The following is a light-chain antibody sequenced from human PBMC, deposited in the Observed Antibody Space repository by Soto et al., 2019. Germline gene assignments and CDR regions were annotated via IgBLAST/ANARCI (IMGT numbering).Light chain of an antibody. J-gene: IGKJ4*01. Sequence: IVLTQYRRTLSLSPGERATLSCRARQSVSSSYLAWYQQKPGQAPRLLIYGGSTRATGIPARFSGSGSGTEFTLTISSLQSEDFAVYYCQQYKNWPPLTFGGGTKVDI. V-gene: IGKV3-15*01. CDR3: QQYKNWPPLT. CDR1: QSVSSSY. CDR2: GGS.